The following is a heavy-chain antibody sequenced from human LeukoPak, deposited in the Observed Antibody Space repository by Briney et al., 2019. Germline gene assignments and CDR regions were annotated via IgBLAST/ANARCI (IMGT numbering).Heavy chain of an antibody. D-gene: IGHD6-19*01. CDR1: GGSISSGSYY. Sequence: SQTLSLTCTVSGGSISSGSYYWSWIRQPAGKGLEWIGRIYTSGSTNYNPSLKSRVTISVDTSKNQFSLKLSSVTAADTAVYYCARDLPKGIAVAAPGAFDYWGQGTLVTVSS. V-gene: IGHV4-61*02. CDR2: IYTSGST. J-gene: IGHJ4*02. CDR3: ARDLPKGIAVAAPGAFDY.